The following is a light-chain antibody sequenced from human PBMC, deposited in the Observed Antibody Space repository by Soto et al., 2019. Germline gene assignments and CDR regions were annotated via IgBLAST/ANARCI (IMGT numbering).Light chain of an antibody. CDR3: QQYSRLPTT. CDR2: LAS. V-gene: IGKV3-20*01. Sequence: EIVLTQSPGTLSLSPGESATLSCRASQSVSSSYLAWYQQKPGQAPRLLIYLASSRATGIPDRFSGSGSGTDFTLTISRLEPEDFAVYYSQQYSRLPTTFGQGTKVEIK. J-gene: IGKJ1*01. CDR1: QSVSSSY.